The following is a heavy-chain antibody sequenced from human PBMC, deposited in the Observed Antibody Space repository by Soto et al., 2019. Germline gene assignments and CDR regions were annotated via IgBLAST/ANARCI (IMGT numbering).Heavy chain of an antibody. J-gene: IGHJ5*02. CDR3: ARHHGPTTSENWFDP. V-gene: IGHV3-48*01. CDR2: ISSSSSTI. Sequence: PGGSLRLSCAASGFTFSSYSMNWVRQAPGKGLEWVSYISSSSSTIYYADSVKGRFTISRDNAKNSLYLELRSLRSDDTAVYYCARHHGPTTSENWFDPWGQGTLVTVSS. CDR1: GFTFSSYS. D-gene: IGHD5-12*01.